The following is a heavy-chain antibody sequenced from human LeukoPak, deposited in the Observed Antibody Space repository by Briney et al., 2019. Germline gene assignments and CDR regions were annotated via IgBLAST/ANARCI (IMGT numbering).Heavy chain of an antibody. Sequence: SETLSFTCAVYGGSFGSYYWTWIRQPPGKGLEWIGEINHSGSTYYNPSLKSRVTISIDTSKNQFFLQLSSVTAADTAVYYCARGSRYYDGISKWGQGTLVTVSS. D-gene: IGHD3-22*01. V-gene: IGHV4-34*01. CDR3: ARGSRYYDGISK. J-gene: IGHJ4*02. CDR2: INHSGST. CDR1: GGSFGSYY.